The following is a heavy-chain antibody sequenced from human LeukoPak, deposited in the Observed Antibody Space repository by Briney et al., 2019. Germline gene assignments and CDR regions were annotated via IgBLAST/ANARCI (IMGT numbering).Heavy chain of an antibody. Sequence: SSETLSLTCTVSGGSISSSTYYWGWIRRPPGKGLEWIGSIYHSGTTNYNPSLKSRVSISVDKSKNQFSLKVSSVTAADTAVYYCTRGPVETGNSHIPYDFRGQGILVTVSS. CDR2: IYHSGTT. D-gene: IGHD5-24*01. CDR3: TRGPVETGNSHIPYDF. CDR1: GGSISSSTYY. J-gene: IGHJ4*02. V-gene: IGHV4-39*07.